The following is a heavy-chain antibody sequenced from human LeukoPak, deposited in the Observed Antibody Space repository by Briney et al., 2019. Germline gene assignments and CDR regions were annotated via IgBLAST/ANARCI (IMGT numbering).Heavy chain of an antibody. CDR1: GFTFSSYA. D-gene: IGHD3-22*01. CDR3: AKVRGSSGYSYYFDY. CDR2: LSGSGCST. Sequence: GGSLRLSCAASGFTFSSYAMTWGRQAQGKGWGGVSPLSGSGCSTYYADSVNGRFTISRDNSKNTLYLHMSSLRAEDTAVYYCAKVRGSSGYSYYFDYWGQGTLVTVSS. V-gene: IGHV3-23*01. J-gene: IGHJ4*02.